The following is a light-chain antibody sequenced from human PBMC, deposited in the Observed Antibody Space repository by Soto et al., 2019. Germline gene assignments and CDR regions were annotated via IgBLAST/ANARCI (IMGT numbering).Light chain of an antibody. J-gene: IGLJ2*01. Sequence: QSALTQPASVSGSPGQSITISCTGTSSDVGGYNYVSWYQQYPGKAPKLMIYEVSNRPSGVSNRFSGSKSGNTASLTISGLQAEDEADYYCTSYTTITPVVFGGGTKLTVL. V-gene: IGLV2-14*01. CDR3: TSYTTITPVV. CDR2: EVS. CDR1: SSDVGGYNY.